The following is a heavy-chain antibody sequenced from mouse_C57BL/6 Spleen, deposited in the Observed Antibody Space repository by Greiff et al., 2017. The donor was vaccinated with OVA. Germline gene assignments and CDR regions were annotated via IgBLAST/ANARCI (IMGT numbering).Heavy chain of an antibody. CDR2: IYPSDSET. CDR3: ARYHDDDAGY. V-gene: IGHV1-50*01. D-gene: IGHD2-4*01. CDR1: GYTFTSYW. Sequence: QVQLQQPGAELVKPGSSVKLSCKASGYTFTSYWMQWVKQRPGQGLEWIGKIYPSDSETNYNQKFKGKATLTVDKSSSPAYMQLSSLTSEDSAVYSCARYHDDDAGYWGQGTPVTVSA. J-gene: IGHJ3*01.